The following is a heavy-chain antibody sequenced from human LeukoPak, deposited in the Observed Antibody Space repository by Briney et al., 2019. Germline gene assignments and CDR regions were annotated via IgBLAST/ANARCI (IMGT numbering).Heavy chain of an antibody. CDR1: GGSISSSSYY. J-gene: IGHJ5*02. Sequence: SETLSLTCTVSGGSISSSSYYWGWIRQPPGKGLEWIGSIYYSGSTYYNPSLKSRVTISVDTSKNQFSLKLSSVTAADTAVYYCARSSYRRITMIVVPKAPENWFDPWGQGTLDTVSS. D-gene: IGHD3-22*01. V-gene: IGHV4-39*01. CDR3: ARSSYRRITMIVVPKAPENWFDP. CDR2: IYYSGST.